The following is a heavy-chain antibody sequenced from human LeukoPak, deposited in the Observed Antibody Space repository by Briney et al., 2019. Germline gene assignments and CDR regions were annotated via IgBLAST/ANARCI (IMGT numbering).Heavy chain of an antibody. Sequence: PGGSLRLSRAASGFTFSNAWMSWVRQAPGKGLEWVGRIKSKTDGGTTDYAAPVKGRFTISRDDSKNTLYLQMNSLKTEDTAVYYCTTGHYYDSSGGNWGQGTLVTVSS. V-gene: IGHV3-15*01. D-gene: IGHD3-22*01. CDR1: GFTFSNAW. CDR3: TTGHYYDSSGGN. CDR2: IKSKTDGGTT. J-gene: IGHJ4*02.